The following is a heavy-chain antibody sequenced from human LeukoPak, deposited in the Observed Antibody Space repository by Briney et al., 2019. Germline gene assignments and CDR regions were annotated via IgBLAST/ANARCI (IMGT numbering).Heavy chain of an antibody. CDR1: GGSISSGGYS. CDR2: IYHSGST. V-gene: IGHV4-30-2*01. CDR3: ASQTGRGYYYGMYV. Sequence: KTSQTLSLTCAVSGGSISSGGYSWSWIRQPPGKGLEWIGYIYHSGSTYYNPSLKSRVPISVDRSKNQFSLKLSSVTAADTAVYYCASQTGRGYYYGMYVWGKGTTATVSS. D-gene: IGHD3-10*01. J-gene: IGHJ6*04.